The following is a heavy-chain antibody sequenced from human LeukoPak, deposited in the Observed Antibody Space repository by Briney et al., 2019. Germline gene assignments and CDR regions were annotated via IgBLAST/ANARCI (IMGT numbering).Heavy chain of an antibody. CDR3: ARALGSSSDY. CDR1: GFTFSSYS. CDR2: IDDDGSIT. V-gene: IGHV3-74*01. Sequence: PGGSLRLSCAASGFTFSSYSMSWVRQAPGKGLVWVSRIDDDGSITTYADSVKGRFTISRDNAKNTLYLQMNSLRAEDTAVYYCARALGSSSDYWGQGTLVTVSS. J-gene: IGHJ4*02. D-gene: IGHD1-26*01.